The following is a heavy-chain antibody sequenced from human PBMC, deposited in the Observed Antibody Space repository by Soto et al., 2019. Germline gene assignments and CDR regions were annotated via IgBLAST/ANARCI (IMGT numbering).Heavy chain of an antibody. CDR1: DDSINNDKYY. J-gene: IGHJ4*02. D-gene: IGHD3-9*01. Sequence: QLQLQESGPGLVKPSATLSLTCSGSDDSINNDKYYCGWIGQPPGKGLEWIGSIYYRGNASYNPSLQTLVPISLDNSRSQFSLKLHSVTAAASALYFCSRLEGLATISYYFDFWGPGALVTVSS. CDR2: IYYRGNA. V-gene: IGHV4-39*01. CDR3: SRLEGLATISYYFDF.